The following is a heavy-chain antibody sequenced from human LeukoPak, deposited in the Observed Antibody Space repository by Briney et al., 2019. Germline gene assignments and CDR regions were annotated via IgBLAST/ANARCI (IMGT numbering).Heavy chain of an antibody. CDR2: ISGSGGST. Sequence: GGSLRLSCAASGFTFSSHAMSWVRQAPGRGLGWVSGISGSGGSTYYADSVKGRFTISRDNSKNTLYLQMNSLRAEDTAVYYCAKTGPEVVVTASLGWFDSWGQGTLVTVSS. D-gene: IGHD2-21*02. CDR1: GFTFSSHA. CDR3: AKTGPEVVVTASLGWFDS. V-gene: IGHV3-23*01. J-gene: IGHJ5*01.